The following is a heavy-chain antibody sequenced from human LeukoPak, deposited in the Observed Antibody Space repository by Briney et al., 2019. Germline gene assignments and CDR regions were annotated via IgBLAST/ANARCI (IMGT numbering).Heavy chain of an antibody. J-gene: IGHJ4*02. Sequence: GGSLRLSCAASGFTFSSYSMTWVRQAPGKGLEWVSAISGSGGSTYYADSVKGRFTISRDNSKNTLYLQMNSLRAEDTAVYYCAKQGGWDTAMVNDNYWGQGTLVTVSS. CDR2: ISGSGGST. CDR3: AKQGGWDTAMVNDNY. V-gene: IGHV3-23*01. D-gene: IGHD5-18*01. CDR1: GFTFSSYS.